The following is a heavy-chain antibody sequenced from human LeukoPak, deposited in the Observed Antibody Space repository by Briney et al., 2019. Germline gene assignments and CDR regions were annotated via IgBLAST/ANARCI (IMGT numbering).Heavy chain of an antibody. Sequence: GASVKVSCKASGGTFSSYAISWVRQAPGQGLEWMGGIIPIFGTANYAQKFQGRVTITTDESTSTAYMELSSLRSEDTAVYYCARSGIAAAGYYYYYYMDVWGKGTTVTVS. D-gene: IGHD6-13*01. V-gene: IGHV1-69*05. CDR3: ARSGIAAAGYYYYYYMDV. CDR2: IIPIFGTA. J-gene: IGHJ6*03. CDR1: GGTFSSYA.